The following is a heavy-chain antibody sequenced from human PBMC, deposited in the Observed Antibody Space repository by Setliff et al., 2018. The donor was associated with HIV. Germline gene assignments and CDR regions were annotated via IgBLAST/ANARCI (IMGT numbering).Heavy chain of an antibody. V-gene: IGHV4-59*01. CDR2: ISYPGST. D-gene: IGHD3-10*01. CDR3: ARVGSGKHDH. J-gene: IGHJ4*02. Sequence: SETLSLTCTVSGASISSYYWSWIRQPPGKGLEWIGYISYPGSTNYNPSLKSRVTISVDTSKNQFSVNLGSVTAADTAGYYCARVGSGKHDHWGQGTLVTVSS. CDR1: GASISSYY.